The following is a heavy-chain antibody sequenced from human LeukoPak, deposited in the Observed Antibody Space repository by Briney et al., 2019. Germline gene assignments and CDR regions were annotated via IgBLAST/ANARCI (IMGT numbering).Heavy chain of an antibody. D-gene: IGHD3-22*01. J-gene: IGHJ4*02. CDR2: INPNSGGT. Sequence: GASVKVSCKASGYTFTDYYLHWVRQAPGQGLEWMGWINPNSGGTNYARKFQGGFTMTRDTSISTAYMELSSLRSDDTAVYYCARGSPEHYYDSSGEIDYWGQGTLVTVSS. CDR3: ARGSPEHYYDSSGEIDY. V-gene: IGHV1-2*02. CDR1: GYTFTDYY.